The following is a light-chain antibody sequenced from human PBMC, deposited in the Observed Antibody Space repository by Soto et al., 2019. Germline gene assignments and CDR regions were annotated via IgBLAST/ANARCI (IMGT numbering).Light chain of an antibody. J-gene: IGKJ2*01. Sequence: EIVLTQSPGTLSLSPGERATLSCRASQSVSSSYLAWYQQKPGQAPRLLIYAAYSRATGIPDRFSGSGYGTVITLTVSRLEPEDCAVYYCQQYGSSPRYTFGQGTKLEIK. CDR3: QQYGSSPRYT. CDR1: QSVSSSY. V-gene: IGKV3-20*01. CDR2: AAY.